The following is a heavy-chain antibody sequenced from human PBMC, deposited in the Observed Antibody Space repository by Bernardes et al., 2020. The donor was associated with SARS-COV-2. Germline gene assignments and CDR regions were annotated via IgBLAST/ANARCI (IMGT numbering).Heavy chain of an antibody. D-gene: IGHD1-1*01. J-gene: IGHJ6*02. CDR1: GYTVSSEY. V-gene: IGHV3-66*01. CDR2: INSDGSR. CDR3: AREQFPGYYGMDV. Sequence: GGSLRLSCAASGYTVSSEYMSWVRQAPGKGLEWVSIINSDGSRHYADSVKGRFSISRDNSENTVHLQMNSLRAEDTAVYYCAREQFPGYYGMDVWGQGTTVTVS.